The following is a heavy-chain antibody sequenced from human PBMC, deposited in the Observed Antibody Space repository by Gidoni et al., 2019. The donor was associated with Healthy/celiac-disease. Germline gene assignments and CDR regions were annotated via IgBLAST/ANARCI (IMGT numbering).Heavy chain of an antibody. Sequence: QVQLQVSGPGLVKPSETLSLTCTVSGYSISSCYYWGWIRQPPGNVLEWIGRIYHSGGTYYNPSLKSRVTISVDTSKNQFSLKLSSVTAADTAVYYCARDRTGTSDYWGQGTLVTVSS. CDR1: GYSISSCYY. D-gene: IGHD1-7*01. CDR3: ARDRTGTSDY. CDR2: IYHSGGT. J-gene: IGHJ4*02. V-gene: IGHV4-38-2*02.